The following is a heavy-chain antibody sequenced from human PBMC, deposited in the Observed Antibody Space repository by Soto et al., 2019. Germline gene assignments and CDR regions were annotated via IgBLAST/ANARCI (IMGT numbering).Heavy chain of an antibody. CDR1: GFTFSTYA. CDR2: ISGSGDRT. Sequence: EVQLLESGGDLVQSGGSLRLSCVTSGFTFSTYAMSWVRQAPGKGLEWVSAISGSGDRTYHADSVKGRFTISRDKSKNTVSLQMNSLGAEDTAIYYCARSRRWGSGNDSGDYWGQGTLVTVSS. CDR3: ARSRRWGSGNDSGDY. J-gene: IGHJ4*02. V-gene: IGHV3-23*01. D-gene: IGHD3-10*01.